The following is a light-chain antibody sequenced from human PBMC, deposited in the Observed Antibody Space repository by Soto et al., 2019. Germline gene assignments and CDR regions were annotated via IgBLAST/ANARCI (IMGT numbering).Light chain of an antibody. CDR1: QSISSW. CDR3: QQYNSYPLT. CDR2: DVS. V-gene: IGKV1-5*01. J-gene: IGKJ1*01. Sequence: DIQMTQSPSTLSASPGDRATLSCRASQSISSWLAWYQQKPGKAPRLLIHDVSDWATGIPARFSGSGSGTEFTLTISSLQPDDFAAYYCQQYNSYPLTFGQGTKVDIK.